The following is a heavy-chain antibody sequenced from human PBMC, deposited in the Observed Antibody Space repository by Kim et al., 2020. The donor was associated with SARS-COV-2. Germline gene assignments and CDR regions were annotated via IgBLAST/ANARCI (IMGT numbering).Heavy chain of an antibody. Sequence: ADSVKGRFTISRDNAKNSLYLQMNSLRAEDTAVYYCARDPAAAGTAVEYWGQGTLVTVSS. CDR3: ARDPAAAGTAVEY. J-gene: IGHJ4*02. D-gene: IGHD6-13*01. V-gene: IGHV3-21*01.